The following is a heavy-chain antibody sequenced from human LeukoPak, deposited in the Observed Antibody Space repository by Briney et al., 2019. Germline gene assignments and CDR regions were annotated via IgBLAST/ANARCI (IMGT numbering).Heavy chain of an antibody. CDR2: INTGNGNT. CDR1: GYTFTNYA. J-gene: IGHJ5*02. Sequence: ASVKVSCKASGYTFTNYAMHWMRQAPGQRLEWMGWINTGNGNTKYSQKFQGRVTIIRDTSASTAYVELSSLRSEDTAVYYCARDRYTYGYAPPPNWFDPWGQGTLVTVSS. D-gene: IGHD5-18*01. V-gene: IGHV1-3*04. CDR3: ARDRYTYGYAPPPNWFDP.